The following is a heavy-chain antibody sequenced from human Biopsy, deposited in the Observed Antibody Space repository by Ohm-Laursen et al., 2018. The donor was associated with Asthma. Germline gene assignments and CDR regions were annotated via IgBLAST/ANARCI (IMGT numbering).Heavy chain of an antibody. Sequence: SLRLSCTASGFTFTDYWTHWVRQAPGKGLVWVSRINVEGTTTNYADSVKGRFTISRDYSKSTLYLQMHSLRAEDTAVYYCARGDSSNWSHYYFDYWGQGTLVTVSS. V-gene: IGHV3-74*01. CDR2: INVEGTTT. J-gene: IGHJ4*02. CDR3: ARGDSSNWSHYYFDY. CDR1: GFTFTDYW. D-gene: IGHD3-22*01.